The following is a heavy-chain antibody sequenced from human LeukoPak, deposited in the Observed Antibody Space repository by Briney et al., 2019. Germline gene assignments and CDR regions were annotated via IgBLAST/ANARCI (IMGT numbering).Heavy chain of an antibody. D-gene: IGHD1-1*01. CDR3: TRGGYGGPRVAFDY. V-gene: IGHV1-8*01. Sequence: GASVKVSCKASGYTFTSYDINWVRQATGQGLEWMGWMNPNSGNTSYAQKFQGRVTMTRDTSTSTVYMELSSLGSEDTAVYYCTRGGYGGPRVAFDYWGQGTLVTVSS. J-gene: IGHJ4*02. CDR1: GYTFTSYD. CDR2: MNPNSGNT.